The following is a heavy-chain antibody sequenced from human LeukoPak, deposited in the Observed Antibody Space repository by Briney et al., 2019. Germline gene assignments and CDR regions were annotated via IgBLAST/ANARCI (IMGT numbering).Heavy chain of an antibody. CDR3: ARDGGPYSGSPDGWFDP. J-gene: IGHJ5*02. CDR2: INPSGGST. CDR1: GYTFTSYY. D-gene: IGHD1-26*01. Sequence: ASVKVSCKASGYTFTSYYMHWVRQAPGQGLEWMGIINPSGGSTSYAQKFQGRVTMTRDTSTSTVYMELSSLRSEDTAVYYCARDGGPYSGSPDGWFDPWGQGTLVTASS. V-gene: IGHV1-46*01.